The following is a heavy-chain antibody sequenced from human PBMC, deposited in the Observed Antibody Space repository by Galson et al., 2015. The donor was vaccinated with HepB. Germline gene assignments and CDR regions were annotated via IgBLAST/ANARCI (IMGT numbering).Heavy chain of an antibody. D-gene: IGHD4-23*01. J-gene: IGHJ3*02. CDR1: GGSISSSNYY. CDR2: AYYSGST. Sequence: TLSLTCTVSGGSISSSNYYWGWIHQPPGKGLEWIGSAYYSGSTYYNPSLKSRVTISVDTSKNQFSLNLSSVTAADTAVYYCARYIVIGDNSYDAFDIWGQGTMVTVSS. CDR3: ARYIVIGDNSYDAFDI. V-gene: IGHV4-39*01.